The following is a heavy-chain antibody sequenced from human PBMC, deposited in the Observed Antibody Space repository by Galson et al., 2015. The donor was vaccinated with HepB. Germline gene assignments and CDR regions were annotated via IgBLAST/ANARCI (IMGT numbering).Heavy chain of an antibody. J-gene: IGHJ3*01. V-gene: IGHV3-21*04. CDR2: ISRSSSYI. Sequence: SLRLSCAASGFMFSNYEMTWVRQAPGKGLEWVSSISRSSSYIFYADSMKGRFTISRHNSKNTLYLQMNSLRAEDTAVYYCARASYALYSSGWDGNAFDVWGQGTMVTVSS. CDR1: GFMFSNYE. CDR3: ARASYALYSSGWDGNAFDV. D-gene: IGHD6-19*01.